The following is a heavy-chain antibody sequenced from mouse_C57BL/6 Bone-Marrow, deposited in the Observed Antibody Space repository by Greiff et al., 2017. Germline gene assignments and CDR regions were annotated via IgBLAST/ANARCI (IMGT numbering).Heavy chain of an antibody. CDR1: GYTFTSYW. CDR2: IDPNSGGT. V-gene: IGHV1-72*01. J-gene: IGHJ2*01. Sequence: QVQLKQPGAELVKPGASVKLSCKASGYTFTSYWMHWVKQRPGRGLEWIGRIDPNSGGTKYNEKFKSKVTLTVDKPASTAYMQLSSLTSEDSAVYYCARPSTMVSAYYFDYWGQGTTLTVSS. D-gene: IGHD2-2*01. CDR3: ARPSTMVSAYYFDY.